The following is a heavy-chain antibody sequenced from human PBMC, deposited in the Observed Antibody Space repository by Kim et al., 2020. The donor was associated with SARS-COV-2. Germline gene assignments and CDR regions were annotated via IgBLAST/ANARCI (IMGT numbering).Heavy chain of an antibody. D-gene: IGHD1-26*01. J-gene: IGHJ5*02. CDR2: IDPSDSYT. CDR1: GYFFTNYW. CDR3: ARGEVGATLRWWFDP. Sequence: GESLKISCKVSGYFFTNYWISWVRQMPGKGLEWMGKIDPSDSYTNYSPSFQGHATISADKSISTAYLQWSSLKASDTAMYYCARGEVGATLRWWFDPWGQGTLVTVSS. V-gene: IGHV5-10-1*01.